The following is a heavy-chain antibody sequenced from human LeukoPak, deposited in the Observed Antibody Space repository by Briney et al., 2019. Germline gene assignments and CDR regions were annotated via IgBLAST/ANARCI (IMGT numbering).Heavy chain of an antibody. CDR1: GFSFSDYA. CDR3: ARDEHVLRYFDWTTFDAFDI. Sequence: QPGGSLRLSCAASGFSFSDYAMHWVRQAPGKGLEWVAFIRYDGSSKYYADSVKGRFTISRDNSKNSLHLQMNSLRAEDTAMYYCARDEHVLRYFDWTTFDAFDIWGQGTMVTVSS. J-gene: IGHJ3*02. V-gene: IGHV3-30*02. D-gene: IGHD3-9*01. CDR2: IRYDGSSK.